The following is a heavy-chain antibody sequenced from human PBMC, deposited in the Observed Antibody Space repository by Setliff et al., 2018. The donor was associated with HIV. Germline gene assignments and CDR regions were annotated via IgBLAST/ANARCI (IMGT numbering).Heavy chain of an antibody. Sequence: SVKVSCKASGGTFSTDAFSWVRQAPGQGLEWMGGIIPFFGTANYAQKFQGRVTVTADGSSSTAYMDLSGLRSEDTAVYFCARRGFYDSSGQVWAFDIWGQGTMVTVS. CDR2: IIPFFGTA. CDR1: GGTFSTDA. J-gene: IGHJ3*02. CDR3: ARRGFYDSSGQVWAFDI. D-gene: IGHD3-22*01. V-gene: IGHV1-69*13.